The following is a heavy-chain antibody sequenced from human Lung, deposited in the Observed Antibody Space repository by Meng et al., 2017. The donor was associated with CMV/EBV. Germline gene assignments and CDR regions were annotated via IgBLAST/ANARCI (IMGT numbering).Heavy chain of an antibody. CDR1: GYTFIGYY. CDR3: ARVQFLETANDAFDL. J-gene: IGHJ3*01. Sequence: AVKVSCXASGYTFIGYYMHWVRQAPGQGLEWMGWIHPYTGDTNYAQKFQGRVIMTRDMSINTVYMELSRLRSDDTAVYYCARVQFLETANDAFDLWGQGTMVTVSS. V-gene: IGHV1-2*02. CDR2: IHPYTGDT. D-gene: IGHD2-21*01.